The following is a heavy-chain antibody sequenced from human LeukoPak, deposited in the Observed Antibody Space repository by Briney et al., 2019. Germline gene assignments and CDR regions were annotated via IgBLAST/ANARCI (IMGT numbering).Heavy chain of an antibody. D-gene: IGHD3-22*01. Sequence: GASVKVSCKASGGTFSSYAISWVRQAPGQGLEWMGRIIPILGIANYAQKFQGRVTITADKSTSTAYMELSSLRSEDTAVYYCARDTVRRARIVVVPGGYWGQGTLVTVSS. J-gene: IGHJ4*02. CDR1: GGTFSSYA. CDR3: ARDTVRRARIVVVPGGY. V-gene: IGHV1-69*04. CDR2: IIPILGIA.